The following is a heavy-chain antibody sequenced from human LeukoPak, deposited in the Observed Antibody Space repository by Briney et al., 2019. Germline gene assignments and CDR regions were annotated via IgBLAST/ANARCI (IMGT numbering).Heavy chain of an antibody. J-gene: IGHJ6*04. CDR3: AREWLSITGPQDV. Sequence: GGSLRLSCVASGFTFSSYAMSWIRQAPGKGLEWVSYISSSGSTIYYADSVKGRFTISRDNAKNSLYLQMNSLRAEDTAVYYCAREWLSITGPQDVWGKGTTVTVSS. V-gene: IGHV3-11*01. CDR2: ISSSGSTI. CDR1: GFTFSSYA. D-gene: IGHD1-20*01.